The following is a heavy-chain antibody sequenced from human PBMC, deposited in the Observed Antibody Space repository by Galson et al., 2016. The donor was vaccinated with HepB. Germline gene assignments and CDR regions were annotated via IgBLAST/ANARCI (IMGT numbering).Heavy chain of an antibody. D-gene: IGHD5-12*01. CDR3: ARARGYSGYDLGY. CDR2: ISYTGSDK. J-gene: IGHJ4*02. CDR1: GFSFSTYT. Sequence: SLRLSCAASGFSFSTYTMHWVRQAPGKGLEWVSLISYTGSDKLYADTVKGRFAISRDNSKNTLYVQMNSLRAEDTAVYYCARARGYSGYDLGYWGQGTLVTVS. V-gene: IGHV3-30*09.